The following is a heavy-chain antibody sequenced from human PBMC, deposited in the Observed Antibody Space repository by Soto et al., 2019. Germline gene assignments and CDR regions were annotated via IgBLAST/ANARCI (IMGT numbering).Heavy chain of an antibody. D-gene: IGHD2-21*02. CDR2: MSPDSGNA. J-gene: IGHJ4*02. CDR1: GYTFTDYD. V-gene: IGHV1-8*01. Sequence: QVQVVQSRAEVKKPGASVRVSCKTSGYTFTDYDINWVRQATGQGLEWMGWMSPDSGNAGYAQQFQGRVTMTRNTSISTAYMELSSLRSEHTAVYYCEVTTGYWGQGTMVTVSS. CDR3: EVTTGY.